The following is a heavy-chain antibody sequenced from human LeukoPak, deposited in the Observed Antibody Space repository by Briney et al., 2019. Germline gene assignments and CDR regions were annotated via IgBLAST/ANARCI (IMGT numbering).Heavy chain of an antibody. D-gene: IGHD6-19*01. J-gene: IGHJ4*02. CDR1: GFTFSSYG. Sequence: GGSLRLSCAASGFTFSSYGMHWVRQAPGKGLEWVAFIRYDGSNKYYADSVKGRFTISRDNSKNTLYLQMNSLRAEDTAVYYCAKGLPSSGWYPPPFDYWGQGTLVTVPS. V-gene: IGHV3-30*02. CDR2: IRYDGSNK. CDR3: AKGLPSSGWYPPPFDY.